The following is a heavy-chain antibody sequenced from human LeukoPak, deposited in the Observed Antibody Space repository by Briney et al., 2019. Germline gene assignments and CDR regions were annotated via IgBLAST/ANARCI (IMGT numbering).Heavy chain of an antibody. CDR1: GGPIYNYY. J-gene: IGHJ3*02. V-gene: IGHV4-59*01. Sequence: SETLSLSCTVSGGPIYNYYWSWIRQPPGKGREGIGYIYYSGSTNYSPSLKSRVTISLDTSKNQFSLKLSSVTAADTAVYYCARDLGYSLDAFDIWGQGTMVTVSS. CDR2: IYYSGST. D-gene: IGHD3-22*01. CDR3: ARDLGYSLDAFDI.